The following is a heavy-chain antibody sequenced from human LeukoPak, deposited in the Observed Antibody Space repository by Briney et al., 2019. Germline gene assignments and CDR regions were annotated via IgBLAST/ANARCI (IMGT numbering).Heavy chain of an antibody. Sequence: SETLSLTCTVSGGSISIYYWSWIRQPPGKGLEWIGYIYYSGSTNYNPSLKSRVTISVDTSKNQFSLKLSSVTAADTAVYYCAREGGSYFDYWGQGTLVTVSS. CDR3: AREGGSYFDY. CDR2: IYYSGST. J-gene: IGHJ4*02. CDR1: GGSISIYY. V-gene: IGHV4-59*01. D-gene: IGHD1-26*01.